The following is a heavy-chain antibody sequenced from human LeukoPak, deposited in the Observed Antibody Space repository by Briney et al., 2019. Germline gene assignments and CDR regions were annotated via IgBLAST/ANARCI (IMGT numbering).Heavy chain of an antibody. CDR1: GFTFSSYA. D-gene: IGHD1-26*01. CDR3: AREYSGSCLTNFDY. Sequence: GGSLRLSCAASGFTFSSYAMHWVRQAPGKGLEWVAVISYDGSNKYYADSVKGRFTISRDNSKNTLYLQMNSLRAEDTAVYYCAREYSGSCLTNFDYWGQGTLVTVSS. CDR2: ISYDGSNK. J-gene: IGHJ4*02. V-gene: IGHV3-30*04.